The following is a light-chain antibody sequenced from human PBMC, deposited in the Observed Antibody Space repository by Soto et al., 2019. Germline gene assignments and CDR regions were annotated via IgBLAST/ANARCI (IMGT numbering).Light chain of an antibody. V-gene: IGKV3-15*01. CDR3: QQYNNWPPVT. CDR1: QSVSSK. Sequence: EIVMTQSPVTLSVSPGERVTLSCRASQSVSSKLAWYQQKSGQAPRLLIYGASTRVTGIPARFSGSGSGTEFTLTIRSLQSEDFAIYYCQQYNNWPPVTFGQGTRLEIK. J-gene: IGKJ5*01. CDR2: GAS.